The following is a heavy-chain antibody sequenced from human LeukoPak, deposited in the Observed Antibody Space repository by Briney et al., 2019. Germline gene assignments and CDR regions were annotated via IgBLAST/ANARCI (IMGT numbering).Heavy chain of an antibody. Sequence: GASVKVSCKTSGCTFTSYYIHWVRQAPGQGLEWMGIINPSSGATNYAQKFQDRVTMTRDTSTSTVYMELSSQTSEDTAVYYCARATNFYYYYGMDVWGQGTTVTVSS. D-gene: IGHD1-26*01. V-gene: IGHV1-46*01. CDR3: ARATNFYYYYGMDV. J-gene: IGHJ6*02. CDR2: INPSSGAT. CDR1: GCTFTSYY.